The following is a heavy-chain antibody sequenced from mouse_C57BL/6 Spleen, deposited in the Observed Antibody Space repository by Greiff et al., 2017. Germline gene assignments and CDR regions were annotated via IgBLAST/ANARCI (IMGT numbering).Heavy chain of an antibody. Sequence: VQVEESGAALARPGASVKLSCKASGYTFTSYGISWVKQRTGQGLEWIGEIYPGSGTTYYNEKFKGKATLTADKSSSPAYIELRSMRSEDSAVYFCEREKYEDEVGCARDYRGEGNSVTVSS. CDR1: GYTFTSYG. J-gene: IGHJ4*01. V-gene: IGHV1-81*01. CDR2: IYPGSGTT. CDR3: EREKYEDEVGCARDY. D-gene: IGHD2-10*02.